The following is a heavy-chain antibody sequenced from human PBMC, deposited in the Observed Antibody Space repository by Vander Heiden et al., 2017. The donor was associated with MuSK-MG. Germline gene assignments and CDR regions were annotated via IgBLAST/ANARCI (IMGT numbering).Heavy chain of an antibody. Sequence: EVRLVESGSVVVQPGGFRRLSWGSSGFSFDDYTMHWVRQAPGKGLEWVSLISWDGGSTYYADSVKGRFTISRDNSKNSLYLQMNSLRTEDTALYYCAKDQSYGDFLFDYWGQGTLVTVSS. CDR2: ISWDGGST. CDR1: GFSFDDYT. CDR3: AKDQSYGDFLFDY. J-gene: IGHJ4*02. V-gene: IGHV3-43*01. D-gene: IGHD4-17*01.